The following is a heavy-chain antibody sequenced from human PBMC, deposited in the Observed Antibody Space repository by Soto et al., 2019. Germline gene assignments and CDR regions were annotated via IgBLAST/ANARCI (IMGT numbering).Heavy chain of an antibody. J-gene: IGHJ4*02. V-gene: IGHV2-26*01. D-gene: IGHD2-2*01. Sequence: SGPTLVNPTETLTLTCTVNPRLGMSWIRQPPGKALEWLAHILSTDEISYSTSLKSRLTISKDTSEIQVVLTMTNMDPVDTATYYCAQISKYASQPFDYWGQGTLVTVSS. CDR2: ILSTDEI. CDR3: AQISKYASQPFDY. CDR1: NPRLG.